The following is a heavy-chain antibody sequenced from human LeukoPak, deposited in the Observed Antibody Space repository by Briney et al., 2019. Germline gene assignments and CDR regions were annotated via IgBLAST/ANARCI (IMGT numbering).Heavy chain of an antibody. Sequence: SETLSLTCTVSGGSVSSGSCYWSWIRQPPRKGLEWIGYIYYSGNTNYNPSLKSRDTISVDTSKNQFSLKLRSVTAADAAVYYCTCLRGLITSPFDYWGQGTLVTVSS. CDR3: TCLRGLITSPFDY. D-gene: IGHD3-10*01. CDR2: IYYSGNT. V-gene: IGHV4-61*01. J-gene: IGHJ4*02. CDR1: GGSVSSGSCY.